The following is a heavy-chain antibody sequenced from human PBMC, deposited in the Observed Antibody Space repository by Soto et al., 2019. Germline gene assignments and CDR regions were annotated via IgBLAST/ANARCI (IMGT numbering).Heavy chain of an antibody. Sequence: EVQLLESGGGLVQPGGSLRLSCAASGFTFSSYAMSWVRQAPGKGLEWVSAISGSGGSTYYADSVKGRFTISRDNSKNTLYLQMNSLRAEDTAVYYCAKTAAAAAEFEDAFDIWGQGTMVTVSS. D-gene: IGHD6-13*01. CDR2: ISGSGGST. CDR1: GFTFSSYA. V-gene: IGHV3-23*01. CDR3: AKTAAAAAEFEDAFDI. J-gene: IGHJ3*02.